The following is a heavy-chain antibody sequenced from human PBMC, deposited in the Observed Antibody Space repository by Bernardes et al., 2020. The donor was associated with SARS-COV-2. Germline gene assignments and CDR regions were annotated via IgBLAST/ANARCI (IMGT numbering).Heavy chain of an antibody. J-gene: IGHJ6*02. V-gene: IGHV1-2*02. CDR3: ARGLLTSPYGLDV. D-gene: IGHD2-2*01. CDR1: GYTFADYY. CDR2: IHPHSGAT. Sequence: ASVKVSCKASGYTFADYYIHWMRQAPGQGLEWLGWIHPHSGATNYAQKSQGRVTMTGDTSISTAFMEFNSLTSDNTAVYFCARGLLTSPYGLDVWGQGTPVTVSS.